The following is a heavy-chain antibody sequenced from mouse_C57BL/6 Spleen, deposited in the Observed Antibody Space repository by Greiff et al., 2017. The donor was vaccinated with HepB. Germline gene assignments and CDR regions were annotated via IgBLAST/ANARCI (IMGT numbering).Heavy chain of an antibody. J-gene: IGHJ1*03. CDR2: ISSGSSTI. CDR1: GFTFSDYG. Sequence: EVKLMESGGGLVKPGGSLKLSCAASGFTFSDYGMHWVRQAPEKGLEWVAYISSGSSTIYYADTVKGRFTISRDNAKNTLFLQMTSLRSEDTAMYYCARRNLNWYFDVWGTGTTVTVSS. CDR3: ARRNLNWYFDV. V-gene: IGHV5-17*01.